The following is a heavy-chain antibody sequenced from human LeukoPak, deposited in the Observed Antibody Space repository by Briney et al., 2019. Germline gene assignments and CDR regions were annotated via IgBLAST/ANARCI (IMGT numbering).Heavy chain of an antibody. V-gene: IGHV1-18*01. CDR2: ISSYNDNT. CDR3: ARSGAYYYDSSGYYAVGY. Sequence: ASLKVSCKASGYTFTSYGISWVRQAPGQGLEWMGWISSYNDNTNYAQKLQGRVTMTTDTSTSTAYMELRSLRSDDTAVYYCARSGAYYYDSSGYYAVGYWGQGTLFTVSS. J-gene: IGHJ4*02. D-gene: IGHD3-22*01. CDR1: GYTFTSYG.